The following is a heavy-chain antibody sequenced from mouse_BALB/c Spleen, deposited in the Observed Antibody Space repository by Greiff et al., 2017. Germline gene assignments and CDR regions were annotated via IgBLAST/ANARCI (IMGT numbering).Heavy chain of an antibody. CDR3: AREGYWYFDV. CDR1: GFTFTDYY. J-gene: IGHJ1*01. Sequence: EVQVVESGGGLVQPGGSLRLSCATSGFTFTDYYMSWVRQPPGKALEWLGFIRNKANGYTTEYSASVKGRFTISRDNSQSILYLQMNTLRAEDSATYYCAREGYWYFDVWGAGTTVTVSS. V-gene: IGHV7-3*02. CDR2: IRNKANGYTT.